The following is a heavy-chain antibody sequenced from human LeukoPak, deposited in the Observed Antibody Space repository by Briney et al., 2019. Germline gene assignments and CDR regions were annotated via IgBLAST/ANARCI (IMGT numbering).Heavy chain of an antibody. Sequence: KTGGSLRLSCAASGFTFSSYSKNWVRQAPGKGLEWVSSINTRSYIYSADSVKGRFTISRDNDKNSVYLQMNSLRAEDTAVYYCAREGGYCYGASCRFFDSWGQGTLLTVSS. D-gene: IGHD2-15*01. CDR3: AREGGYCYGASCRFFDS. CDR1: GFTFSSYS. J-gene: IGHJ4*02. V-gene: IGHV3-21*01. CDR2: INTRSYI.